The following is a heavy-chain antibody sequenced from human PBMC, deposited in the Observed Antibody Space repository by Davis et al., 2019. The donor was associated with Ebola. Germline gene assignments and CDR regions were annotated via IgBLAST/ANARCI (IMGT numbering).Heavy chain of an antibody. V-gene: IGHV3-49*04. CDR3: TALYCTNGVCYKVDFDY. Sequence: PGGSLRLSCTASGFTFGDYAMSWVRQAPGKGLEWVGFIRSKAYGGTTEYAASVKGRFTISRDDSKSIAYLQMNSLKTEDTAVYYCTALYCTNGVCYKVDFDYWGQGTLVTVSS. CDR2: IRSKAYGGTT. D-gene: IGHD2-8*01. J-gene: IGHJ4*02. CDR1: GFTFGDYA.